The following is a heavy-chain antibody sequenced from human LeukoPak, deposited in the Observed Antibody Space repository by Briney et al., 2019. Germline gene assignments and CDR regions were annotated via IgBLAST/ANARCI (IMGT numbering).Heavy chain of an antibody. CDR3: ASLVTAISGYYYYYGMDV. CDR1: GGSISSGDYY. J-gene: IGHJ6*02. V-gene: IGHV4-31*03. D-gene: IGHD2-21*02. CDR2: IYYSGST. Sequence: PSQTLSLTCTVSGGSISSGDYYWSWIRQHPWKGLEWNGYIYYSGSTYYNPSLKSRVTISVDTSKNQFSLKLSSVTDADAAVYYCASLVTAISGYYYYYGMDVWGQGTTVTVSS.